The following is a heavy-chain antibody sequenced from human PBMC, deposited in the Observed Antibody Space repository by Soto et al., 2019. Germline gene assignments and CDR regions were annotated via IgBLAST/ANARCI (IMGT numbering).Heavy chain of an antibody. CDR3: ARQKTWIQPDALDI. V-gene: IGHV3-7*03. Sequence: PGGSLRLSCAASGFTFSSYWMSWVRQAPGKGLEWVANIKQDGSEKYYVDSVKGRFTISRDNAKNSLYLQRKSLRAEDTAVYYCARQKTWIQPDALDILGQRTIVTV. J-gene: IGHJ3*02. CDR1: GFTFSSYW. CDR2: IKQDGSEK. D-gene: IGHD5-18*01.